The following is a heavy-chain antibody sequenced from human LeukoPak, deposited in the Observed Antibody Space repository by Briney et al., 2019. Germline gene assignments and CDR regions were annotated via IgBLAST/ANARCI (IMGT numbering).Heavy chain of an antibody. CDR1: GGSVSSGSYY. CDR2: IYYSGST. CDR3: ARGIAAAGTGGFDY. Sequence: PSETLSLTCTVSGGSVSSGSYYWSWIRQPPGKGLEWIGYIYYSGSTNYNPSLKSRVTISVDTSKNQFSLKLSSVTAADTAVYYCARGIAAAGTGGFDYWGQGTLVTVSS. V-gene: IGHV4-61*01. D-gene: IGHD6-13*01. J-gene: IGHJ4*02.